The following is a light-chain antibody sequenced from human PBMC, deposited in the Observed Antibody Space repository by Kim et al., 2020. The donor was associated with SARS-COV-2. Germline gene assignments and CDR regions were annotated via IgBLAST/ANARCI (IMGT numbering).Light chain of an antibody. CDR3: NSRDSTGDAYV. Sequence: SSELTQDPAVSVALGQTVRISCQGATLRNYYTNWYQQKPGQAPVLVIYDTSSRTSGIPDRFSGSSSGNTASLTIPGAQAEDEADFYCNSRDSTGDAYVFGTGTKVTVL. CDR2: DTS. CDR1: TLRNYY. V-gene: IGLV3-19*01. J-gene: IGLJ1*01.